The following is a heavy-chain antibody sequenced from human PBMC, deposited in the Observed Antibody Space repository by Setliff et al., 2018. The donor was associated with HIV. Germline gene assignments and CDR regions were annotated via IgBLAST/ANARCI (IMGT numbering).Heavy chain of an antibody. CDR2: IYYNEKT. V-gene: IGHV4-39*01. D-gene: IGHD3-22*01. Sequence: SETLSLTCTVSGGSASNSRYYWAWIRQPPGKGLEYIGSIYYNEKTYYSPSLKVRVTISVDTSKNQFSLNLTSVTAADTAVYFCASRVYYYDSNKVLREEGFDPWGQGTLVTVSS. J-gene: IGHJ5*02. CDR1: GGSASNSRYY. CDR3: ASRVYYYDSNKVLREEGFDP.